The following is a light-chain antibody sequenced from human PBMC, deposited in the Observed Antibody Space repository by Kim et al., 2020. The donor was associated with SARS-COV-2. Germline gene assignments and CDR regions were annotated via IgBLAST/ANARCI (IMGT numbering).Light chain of an antibody. CDR2: GNS. V-gene: IGLV1-40*01. J-gene: IGLJ1*01. CDR1: SSHIGAVYD. CDR3: QSYDSSLSAPYV. Sequence: QSVLTQPPSVSGAPGQRVTISCTGSSSHIGAVYDVHWYQQLPGTAPKLLIYGNSNRPSGVPDRFSGSKSGTSASLAITGLQAEDEADYYCQSYDSSLSAPYVFGTGTKVTVL.